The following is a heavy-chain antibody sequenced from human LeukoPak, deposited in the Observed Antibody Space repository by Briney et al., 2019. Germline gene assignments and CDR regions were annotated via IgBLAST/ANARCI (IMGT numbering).Heavy chain of an antibody. D-gene: IGHD6-19*01. V-gene: IGHV3-23*01. CDR2: ISGSGSGGST. CDR1: GFTFSSSA. CDR3: AKSSGWRPDWFDP. J-gene: IGHJ5*02. Sequence: GGSLRLSCAASGFTFSSSAMSWVRQAPGKGLEWVSSISGSGSGGSTYYADSVRGRFTISRDNSKNTLYLQMNSLRAEDTAVYYCAKSSGWRPDWFDPWGQGTLVTVSS.